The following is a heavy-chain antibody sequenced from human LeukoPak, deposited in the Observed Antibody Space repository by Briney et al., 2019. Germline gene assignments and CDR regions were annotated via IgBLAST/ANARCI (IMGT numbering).Heavy chain of an antibody. Sequence: GGSVRLSCVASGFTFSSYWMHWVRQAPGKGLVWVSRINTDGSSTTYADSVKGRFTISRDNAKNTLFLQMNSLRAEDTAVYYCGRARVGATVVSPAVGFWGQGTLVTVSS. V-gene: IGHV3-74*01. CDR1: GFTFSSYW. J-gene: IGHJ4*02. CDR2: INTDGSST. CDR3: GRARVGATVVSPAVGF. D-gene: IGHD1-26*01.